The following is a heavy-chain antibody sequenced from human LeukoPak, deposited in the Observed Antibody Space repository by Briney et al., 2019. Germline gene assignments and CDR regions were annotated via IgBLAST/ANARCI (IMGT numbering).Heavy chain of an antibody. V-gene: IGHV3-23*01. CDR1: GFPFQSYW. J-gene: IGHJ4*02. D-gene: IGHD5-24*01. CDR2: ISGSGGST. Sequence: GGSLLLSCTASGFPFQSYWMNWVRQAPGKGLEWVSAISGSGGSTYYADSVKGRFTISRDNSKNTLYLQMNSLRAEDTAVYYCADIRGDGLLPPFDYWGQGTLVTVSS. CDR3: ADIRGDGLLPPFDY.